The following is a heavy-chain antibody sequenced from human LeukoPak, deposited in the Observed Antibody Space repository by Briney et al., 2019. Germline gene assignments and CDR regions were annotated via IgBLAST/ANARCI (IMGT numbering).Heavy chain of an antibody. CDR3: ARDPLDYGGNARDLNHVAFDI. CDR1: GFTFSDYY. CDR2: ISSSGSTI. Sequence: SGGSLRLSCAASGFTFSDYYMSWIRQAPGKGLEWVSYISSSGSTIYYADSVKGRFTISRDNAKNSLYLQMNSLRAEDTAVYYCARDPLDYGGNARDLNHVAFDIWGQGTMVTVSS. V-gene: IGHV3-11*01. J-gene: IGHJ3*02. D-gene: IGHD4-23*01.